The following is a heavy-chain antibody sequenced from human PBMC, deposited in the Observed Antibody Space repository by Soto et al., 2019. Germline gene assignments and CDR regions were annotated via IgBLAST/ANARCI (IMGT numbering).Heavy chain of an antibody. J-gene: IGHJ1*01. CDR3: ARDEPFQH. V-gene: IGHV4-59*01. Sequence: QVQLQESGPGLVKPSATLSLTCTVSGGSISSYYWSWIRQPPGKGLEWIGYIYYSGSTNYNPSLKSRVTISVDTSKNQFSLKLSSVTAADTAVYYCARDEPFQHWGQGTLVTVSS. CDR2: IYYSGST. CDR1: GGSISSYY.